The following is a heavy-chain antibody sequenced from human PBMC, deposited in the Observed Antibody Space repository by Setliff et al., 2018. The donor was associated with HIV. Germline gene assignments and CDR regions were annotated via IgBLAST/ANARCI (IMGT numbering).Heavy chain of an antibody. D-gene: IGHD1-26*01. V-gene: IGHV4-4*07. CDR1: GGSINSYY. J-gene: IGHJ6*03. CDR2: IYTSGSA. Sequence: SETLSLTCTVSGGSINSYYWSWIRQPAGKGLEWIGRIYTSGSANYNPSLKSRVTMSVDTSKNQFSLKLTSVTAADTAVYYCARELMWRGALHYFYYMDVWGEGTMVTVSS. CDR3: ARELMWRGALHYFYYMDV.